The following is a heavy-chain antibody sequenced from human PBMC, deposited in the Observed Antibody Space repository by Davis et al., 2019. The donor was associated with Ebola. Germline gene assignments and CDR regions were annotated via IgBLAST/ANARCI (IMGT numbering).Heavy chain of an antibody. V-gene: IGHV3-74*01. J-gene: IGHJ3*02. CDR3: ASGGSIFLHGASDI. Sequence: PGGSLRLSCAASGFTFSGYWMHWVRQAPGKGLVWVSRINSDGSNTIYADSVKGRFTISRDNAENTLYLQLNSLRAEDTAVYYCASGGSIFLHGASDIWGQGTMVTVSS. D-gene: IGHD1-26*01. CDR1: GFTFSGYW. CDR2: INSDGSNT.